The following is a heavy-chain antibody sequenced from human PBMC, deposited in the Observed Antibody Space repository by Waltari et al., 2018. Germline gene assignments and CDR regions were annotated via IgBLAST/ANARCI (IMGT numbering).Heavy chain of an antibody. J-gene: IGHJ4*02. CDR3: ARGHYDFWSGYYLDY. D-gene: IGHD3-3*01. V-gene: IGHV3-23*01. Sequence: EVQLLESGGGLVQPGGSLRLSCAASGFTFSSYAMSWVRQAPGKGLEWVSAISGSGGSTYYADSVKGRFTISRDKSKNTLYLQMNSLRAEDTAVYYCARGHYDFWSGYYLDYWGQGTLVTVSS. CDR1: GFTFSSYA. CDR2: ISGSGGST.